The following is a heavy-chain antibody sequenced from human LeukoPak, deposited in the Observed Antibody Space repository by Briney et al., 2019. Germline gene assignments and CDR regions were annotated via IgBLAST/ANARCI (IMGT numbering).Heavy chain of an antibody. V-gene: IGHV1-2*02. CDR1: GYTFTGYY. CDR3: AREQGGEHAFDI. Sequence: ASVKVSCKASGYTFTGYYMHWVRQAPGQGLEWMGWINPNSGGTNYAQKFQGRVTMTTDTSTSTAYMELRSLRSDDTAVYYCAREQGGEHAFDIWGQGTMVTVSS. D-gene: IGHD1-26*01. J-gene: IGHJ3*02. CDR2: INPNSGGT.